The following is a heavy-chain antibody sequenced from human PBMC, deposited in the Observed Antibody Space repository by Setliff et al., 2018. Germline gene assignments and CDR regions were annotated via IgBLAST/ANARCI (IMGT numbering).Heavy chain of an antibody. CDR3: ARGFDVCGGGACYTDGPYYFDY. CDR2: IHYSGST. D-gene: IGHD2-21*02. V-gene: IGHV4-39*07. Sequence: SETLSLTCTVSGGSISSGSYYWGWIRQPPRKGLEWIGSIHYSGSTYYNPSLKSRVTISVDTSKNQFSLKLSSVAAGDTAVYYCARGFDVCGGGACYTDGPYYFDYWGLGTLVTVSS. CDR1: GGSISSGSYY. J-gene: IGHJ4*02.